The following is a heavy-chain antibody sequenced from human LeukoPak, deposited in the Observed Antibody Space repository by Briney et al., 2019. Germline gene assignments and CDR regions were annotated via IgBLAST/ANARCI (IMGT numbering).Heavy chain of an antibody. J-gene: IGHJ4*02. CDR1: AYTFTDYY. CDR2: INPNSGGT. CDR3: ARNKEGKSLDY. V-gene: IGHV1-2*02. Sequence: ASVKVSCKASAYTFTDYYMHWVRQAPGQGLEWMGWINPNSGGTNYAQKFQGRVTMTRDTSISTAYMELSRLRFDDTAVYYCARNKEGKSLDYWGQGTLVTVSS.